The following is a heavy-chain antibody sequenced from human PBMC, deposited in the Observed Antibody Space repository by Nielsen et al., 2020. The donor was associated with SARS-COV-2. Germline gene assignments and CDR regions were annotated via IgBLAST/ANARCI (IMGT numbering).Heavy chain of an antibody. CDR1: GFTFRNYW. CDR3: AKRGGGAVAGTYYFDY. Sequence: GGSLRLSCAASGFTFRNYWMSWVRQAPGKGLEWLANIQQDGSEKNYVDSVKGRFTISRDNAKNSLYLQMNSLRTEDTAVYYCAKRGGGAVAGTYYFDYWGQGTLVTVSS. D-gene: IGHD6-19*01. CDR2: IQQDGSEK. V-gene: IGHV3-7*03. J-gene: IGHJ4*02.